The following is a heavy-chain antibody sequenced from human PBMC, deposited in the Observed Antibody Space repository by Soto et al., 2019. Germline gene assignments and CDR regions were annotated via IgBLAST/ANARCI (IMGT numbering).Heavy chain of an antibody. CDR3: AHSVVAGLGYYFDY. Sequence: SGPTLVNPTQTLTLTCTFSGFSLSSTRVAVGWIRQPPGKALEWLALIYWDDDKRYSPFLKSRLTITKDTSKNQVVLAMTNMDPVDTATYYCAHSVVAGLGYYFDYWGQGTLVTVSS. J-gene: IGHJ4*02. CDR1: GFSLSSTRVA. CDR2: IYWDDDK. V-gene: IGHV2-5*02. D-gene: IGHD6-19*01.